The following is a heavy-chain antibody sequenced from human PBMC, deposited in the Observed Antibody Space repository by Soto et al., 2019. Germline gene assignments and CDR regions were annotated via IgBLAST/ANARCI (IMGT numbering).Heavy chain of an antibody. J-gene: IGHJ4*02. V-gene: IGHV4-61*01. CDR2: FYYSGST. CDR3: AREGRMGTFDY. Sequence: QVQLQESGPGLVRPSETLSLTCTVSGGSVSGGSYFWSWVRQPPGKGLEWIGYFYYSGSTKYNPSLKSRVTILKDTSKNQFSLKLNSVPAADTAVYYCAREGRMGTFDYWGQGALVTVSS. CDR1: GGSVSGGSYF. D-gene: IGHD1-1*01.